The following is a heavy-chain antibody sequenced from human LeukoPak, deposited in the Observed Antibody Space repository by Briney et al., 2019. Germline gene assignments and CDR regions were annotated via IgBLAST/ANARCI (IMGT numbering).Heavy chain of an antibody. Sequence: ASVKVSCKASGYTFTSYYMHWVRQAPGQGLEWMGWINPHSGGTNYAQKFQGGVTMTRDPSISTSYMELSRLTSDDTAVYYCARGIGSGSYGRFDPWGQGTLVTVSS. CDR3: ARGIGSGSYGRFDP. CDR1: GYTFTSYY. D-gene: IGHD3-10*01. CDR2: INPHSGGT. J-gene: IGHJ5*02. V-gene: IGHV1-2*02.